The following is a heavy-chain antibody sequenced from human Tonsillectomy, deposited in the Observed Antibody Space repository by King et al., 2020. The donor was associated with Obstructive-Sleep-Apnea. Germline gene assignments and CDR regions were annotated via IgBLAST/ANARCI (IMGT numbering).Heavy chain of an antibody. J-gene: IGHJ2*01. CDR2: IDPSDSYT. CDR3: ARRYYYGSGTYLYFDL. V-gene: IGHV5-10-1*01. CDR1: GYSFTNHW. Sequence: QLVQSGAEVKKPGESLRISCKGSGYSFTNHWISWVRQMPGKGLEWMGKIDPSDSYTKYSPSFQGHVTISADKSISTAYLQWSILKASDTAMYYCARRYYYGSGTYLYFDLWGRGTLVTVSS. D-gene: IGHD3-10*01.